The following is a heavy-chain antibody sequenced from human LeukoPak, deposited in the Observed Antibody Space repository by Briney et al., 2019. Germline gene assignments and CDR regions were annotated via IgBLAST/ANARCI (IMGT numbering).Heavy chain of an antibody. D-gene: IGHD3-10*01. CDR2: ISSSGSTI. CDR3: ARKVAMVRGVTYYYGMDV. Sequence: PGGSLRLSCAASGFTFSSYEMKWVRQAPGKGLEWGSYISSSGSTIYYADSVKGRLTISRDNAKNSLYLQMNSRRAEDTAVYYCARKVAMVRGVTYYYGMDVWGQGTTVTVSS. V-gene: IGHV3-48*03. J-gene: IGHJ6*02. CDR1: GFTFSSYE.